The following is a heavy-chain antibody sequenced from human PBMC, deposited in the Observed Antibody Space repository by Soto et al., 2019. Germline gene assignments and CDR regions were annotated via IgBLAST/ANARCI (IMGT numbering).Heavy chain of an antibody. J-gene: IGHJ4*02. Sequence: SETLSLTCAVSGYSISSGYYWGWIRQPPGKGLEWIGSIFHSGTTYYNPSLKSRVTISVDTSKNHFSLKLTSVTAADTAVYYCARGMVRGVSAGHWGRGTLVTVSS. D-gene: IGHD3-10*01. V-gene: IGHV4-38-2*01. CDR2: IFHSGTT. CDR1: GYSISSGYY. CDR3: ARGMVRGVSAGH.